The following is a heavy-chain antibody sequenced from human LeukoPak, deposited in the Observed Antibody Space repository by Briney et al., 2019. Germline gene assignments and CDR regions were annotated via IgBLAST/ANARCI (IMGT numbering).Heavy chain of an antibody. Sequence: PGGSLRLSCAASGFTISSYAMSWVRQAPGRGLEWVSGISASGDSTFHADSVKGRFTISRDISKNTLDLQMNSLRAEDTAVYYCAKGGVRYSSAYSDYWGQGTLVTVSS. CDR3: AKGGVRYSSAYSDY. CDR2: ISASGDST. CDR1: GFTISSYA. J-gene: IGHJ4*02. V-gene: IGHV3-23*01. D-gene: IGHD3-22*01.